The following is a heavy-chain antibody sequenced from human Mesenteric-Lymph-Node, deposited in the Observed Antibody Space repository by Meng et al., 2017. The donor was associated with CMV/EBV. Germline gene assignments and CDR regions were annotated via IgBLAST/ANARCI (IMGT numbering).Heavy chain of an antibody. V-gene: IGHV1-46*01. Sequence: ASVKVSCKASGYTFTGNYIYWLRQAPGQGLEWLGMINPSGGSTSYAPKFQGRVTVTSDTSISTAYMELSRLRSDDTAVYYCARGQSDYWGQGTLVTVSS. CDR2: INPSGGST. CDR3: ARGQSDY. CDR1: GYTFTGNY. J-gene: IGHJ4*02.